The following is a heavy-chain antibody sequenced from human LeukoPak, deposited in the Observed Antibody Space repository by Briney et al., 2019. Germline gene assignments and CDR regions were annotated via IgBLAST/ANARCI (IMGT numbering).Heavy chain of an antibody. CDR1: GFTFSSYS. V-gene: IGHV3-21*01. CDR3: ARDRNADFDY. J-gene: IGHJ4*02. CDR2: ISSSSSYI. Sequence: GGSLRLSCAASGFTFSSYSMNWVRQAPGKGLEWVSSISSSSSYIYYADSVKGRFTISRDNAKNSLYLQMNSLRAEDTTVYYCARDRNADFDYWGQGTLVTVSS.